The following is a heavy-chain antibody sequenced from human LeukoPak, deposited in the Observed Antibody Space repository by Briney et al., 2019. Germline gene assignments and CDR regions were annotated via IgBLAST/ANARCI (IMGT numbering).Heavy chain of an antibody. Sequence: GGSLRLSCAASGFTFSSYAMHWVRQAPGKGLEWVAVISYDGSNKYYADSVKGRFTISRDNSKNTLYLQMNSLRAEDTAVYYCAKNLGTRIAVAGLFDYWGQGTLVTVSS. V-gene: IGHV3-30-3*02. CDR3: AKNLGTRIAVAGLFDY. J-gene: IGHJ4*02. CDR1: GFTFSSYA. D-gene: IGHD6-19*01. CDR2: ISYDGSNK.